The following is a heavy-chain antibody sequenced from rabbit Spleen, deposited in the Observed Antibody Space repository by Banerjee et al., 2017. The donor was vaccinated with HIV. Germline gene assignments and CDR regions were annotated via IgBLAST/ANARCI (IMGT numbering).Heavy chain of an antibody. V-gene: IGHV1S45*01. D-gene: IGHD8-1*01. CDR1: GFSFNSGYD. CDR2: IYAGSSGST. CDR3: ARDAGTSFSTYGMDL. Sequence: QEQLVESGGGLVQPGESLKLSCKASGFSFNSGYDMCWVRQAPGKGLEWIACIYAGSSGSTYSATWAKGRFTISKTSSTTVTLQMTSLTAADTATYFCARDAGTSFSTYGMDLWGPGTLVTVS. J-gene: IGHJ6*01.